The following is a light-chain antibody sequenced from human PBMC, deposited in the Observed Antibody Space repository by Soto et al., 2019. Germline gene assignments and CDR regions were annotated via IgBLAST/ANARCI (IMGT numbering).Light chain of an antibody. CDR3: CSYAGLSTFVI. V-gene: IGLV2-23*02. CDR2: EVS. Sequence: QSVLTQPASVSGSPGQSITISCTGTSSDVGSYNLVSWYQQHPGKAPKLMIYEVSKRPSGVSNRFSGSKSGNTASLTISGLQAEDEADYYCCSYAGLSTFVIFGGGTKLTVL. CDR1: SSDVGSYNL. J-gene: IGLJ2*01.